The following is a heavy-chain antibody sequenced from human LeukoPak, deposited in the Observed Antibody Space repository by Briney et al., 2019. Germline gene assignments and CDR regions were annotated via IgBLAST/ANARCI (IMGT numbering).Heavy chain of an antibody. CDR2: IYWNDDK. CDR1: GGSISDYYW. J-gene: IGHJ5*02. Sequence: TLSLTCTVSGGSISDYYWSWIRQPPGKALEWLALIYWNDDKRYSPSLKSRLAISKDTSKNQVVLTMTNMDPVDTATYSCAHSSMIRGVIVTPYWFDPWGQGILVTVSS. CDR3: AHSSMIRGVIVTPYWFDP. V-gene: IGHV2-5*01. D-gene: IGHD3-10*01.